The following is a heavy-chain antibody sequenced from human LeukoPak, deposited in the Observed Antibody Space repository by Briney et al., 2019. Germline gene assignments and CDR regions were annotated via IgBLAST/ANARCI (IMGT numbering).Heavy chain of an antibody. D-gene: IGHD6-13*01. Sequence: ASVKVSCKAFGYTFTSYDINWVRQATGQGLEWMGWMNPNSGNTGYAQKFQGRVTMTRNTSISTAYMELSSLRSEDTAVYYCARGPESSSWYRVVWFDPWGQGTLVTVSS. CDR1: GYTFTSYD. J-gene: IGHJ5*02. CDR3: ARGPESSSWYRVVWFDP. V-gene: IGHV1-8*01. CDR2: MNPNSGNT.